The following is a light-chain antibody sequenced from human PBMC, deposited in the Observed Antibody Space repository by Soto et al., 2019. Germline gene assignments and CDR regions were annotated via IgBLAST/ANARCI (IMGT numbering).Light chain of an antibody. CDR2: GAS. V-gene: IGKV3-15*01. J-gene: IGKJ1*01. CDR3: KQYNNWRT. CDR1: QSVNAN. Sequence: EIVMTQSPATLSVPPGERATLSCRASQSVNANLAWYQQRPGQAPRLLIDGASARAPGVPARFSGSGAGTEFTLTISSLQPDDSAVYYCKQYNNWRTFGQGTKVEIK.